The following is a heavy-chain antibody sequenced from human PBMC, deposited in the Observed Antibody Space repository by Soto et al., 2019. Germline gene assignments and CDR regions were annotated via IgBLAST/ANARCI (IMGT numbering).Heavy chain of an antibody. J-gene: IGHJ6*02. D-gene: IGHD3-3*01. V-gene: IGHV4-31*03. CDR2: IYYSGST. CDR3: ARGRYYDFWSGYYYGMDV. Sequence: SETLSLTCTVSGGSISSGGYYWSWIRQHPGKGLEWIGYIYYSGSTYYNPSLKSRVTISVDTSKNQFSLKLSSVTAADTAVYYCARGRYYDFWSGYYYGMDVWGQGTTVTVSS. CDR1: GGSISSGGYY.